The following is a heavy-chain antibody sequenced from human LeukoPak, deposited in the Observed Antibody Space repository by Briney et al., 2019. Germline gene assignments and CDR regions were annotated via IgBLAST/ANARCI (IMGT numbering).Heavy chain of an antibody. D-gene: IGHD3-22*01. Sequence: SVKVSCKASGYTFTGYYMHWVRQAPGQGLEWMGGIIPIFGTANYAQKFQGRVTITADESTSTAYMELSSLRSDDTAVYYCARDAAIYDSNGYYYLWWGQGTLVTVSS. CDR1: GYTFTGYY. V-gene: IGHV1-69*13. CDR3: ARDAAIYDSNGYYYLW. J-gene: IGHJ4*02. CDR2: IIPIFGTA.